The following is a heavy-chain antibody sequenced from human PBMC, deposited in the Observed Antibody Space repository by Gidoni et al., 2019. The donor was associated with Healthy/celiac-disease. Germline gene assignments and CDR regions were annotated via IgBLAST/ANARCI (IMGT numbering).Heavy chain of an antibody. Sequence: EVQLLESGGGLVQPGGSLRLSCAASGFPFSSSARSWVRQAPGKGLEWVSAISGSGGSTYYADSVKGRFTISRDNSKNTLYLQMNSLRAEDTAIYYCAKEGVLVVVPAAYMDVWGKGTTVTVSS. CDR2: ISGSGGST. CDR1: GFPFSSSA. D-gene: IGHD2-2*01. CDR3: AKEGVLVVVPAAYMDV. V-gene: IGHV3-23*01. J-gene: IGHJ6*03.